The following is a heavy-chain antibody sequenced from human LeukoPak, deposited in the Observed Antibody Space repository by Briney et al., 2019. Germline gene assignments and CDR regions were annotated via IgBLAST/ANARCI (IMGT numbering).Heavy chain of an antibody. V-gene: IGHV3-74*01. CDR3: ARGGYGSIDY. CDR1: GFTFSSLW. D-gene: IGHD4-17*01. CDR2: VNSDGTGT. Sequence: PGGSLRLSCAASGFTFSSLWMHWVRQAPGKGLVWVSHVNSDGTGTTYADSVKGRFTVSRDNAKDTMYLQMNSMRVEDTVVYYCARGGYGSIDYWGQGTLVNVS. J-gene: IGHJ4*02.